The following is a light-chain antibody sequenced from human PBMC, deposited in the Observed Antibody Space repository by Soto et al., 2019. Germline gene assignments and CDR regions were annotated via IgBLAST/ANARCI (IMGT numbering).Light chain of an antibody. CDR1: QSVSNNY. J-gene: IGKJ4*01. CDR3: QQRSNWLT. CDR2: GAS. Sequence: EIVLTQSPGTLSLSTGERATLSCRASQSVSNNYLAWYQQKPGQAPRLLIYGASNRATGIPDRFSGSGSGTDFTLTISSLEPEDFAVYYCQQRSNWLTFGGGTKVDIK. V-gene: IGKV3D-20*02.